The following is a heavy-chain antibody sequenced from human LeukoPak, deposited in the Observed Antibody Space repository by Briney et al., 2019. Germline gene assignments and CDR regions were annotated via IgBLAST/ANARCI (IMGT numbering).Heavy chain of an antibody. V-gene: IGHV1-69*04. CDR1: GGTFSSYA. J-gene: IGHJ4*01. Sequence: GSSVKVSCKASGGTFSSYAISWVRQAPGQGLEWMGRIIPILGIANYAQKFQGRVTITADKSTSTAYMELSSLRSEDTAMYYCARESYSGNPYFDYWGHGTLVTVSS. CDR3: ARESYSGNPYFDY. D-gene: IGHD4-23*01. CDR2: IIPILGIA.